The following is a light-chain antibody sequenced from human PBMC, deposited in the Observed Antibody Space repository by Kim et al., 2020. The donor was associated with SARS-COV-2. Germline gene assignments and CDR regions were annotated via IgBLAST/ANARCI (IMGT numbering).Light chain of an antibody. V-gene: IGKV3-20*01. CDR2: SAS. CDR1: QSVTSTF. J-gene: IGKJ1*01. Sequence: PGERATLSCRASQSVTSTFLAWYQQKPGQAPRLLIYSASTRATGIPDRFSGSGSGTDFTLTISRLENEDFGIYYCHQYGSSPTWTFGQGTKVDIK. CDR3: HQYGSSPTWT.